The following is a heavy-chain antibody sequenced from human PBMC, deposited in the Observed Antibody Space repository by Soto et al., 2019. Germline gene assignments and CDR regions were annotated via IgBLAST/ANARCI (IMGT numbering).Heavy chain of an antibody. J-gene: IGHJ6*02. CDR3: ARAVNSYYYDSSGSLGYYGMDV. CDR1: GYTFTGYY. D-gene: IGHD3-22*01. CDR2: INPNSGGT. Sequence: ASVKVSCKASGYTFTGYYMHWVRQAPGQGLEWMGWINPNSGGTNYAQKFQGWVTMTRDTSISTAYMELSRLRSDDTAVYYCARAVNSYYYDSSGSLGYYGMDVWGQGTTVTVSS. V-gene: IGHV1-2*04.